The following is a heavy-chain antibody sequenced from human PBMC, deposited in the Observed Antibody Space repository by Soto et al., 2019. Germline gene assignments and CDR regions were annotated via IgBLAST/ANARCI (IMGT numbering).Heavy chain of an antibody. CDR3: ARGAGATSDY. Sequence: GGSLRLSCAASGFTFSTYAMSWVRQAPGKGLEWVSAISVSGDNTYYADSVKGRFTISRDNSKNTLYLQMNSLRAEDTAVYYCARGAGATSDYWGQGTLVTVSS. CDR2: ISVSGDNT. D-gene: IGHD1-26*01. J-gene: IGHJ4*02. V-gene: IGHV3-23*01. CDR1: GFTFSTYA.